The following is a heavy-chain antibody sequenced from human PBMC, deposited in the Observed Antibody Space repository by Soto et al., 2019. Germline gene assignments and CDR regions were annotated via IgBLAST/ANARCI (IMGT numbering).Heavy chain of an antibody. J-gene: IGHJ4*02. CDR3: EKDHLWFGDY. D-gene: IGHD3-10*01. CDR1: GFTFSSYG. V-gene: IGHV3-30*18. Sequence: QVQLVESGGGVVQPGRSLRLSCAASGFTFSSYGMHWVRQAPGKGLEWVAVISYDGSNKYYADSVKGRFTISRDNSKYTLYLQMNSLRAEDTAVYYCEKDHLWFGDYWGQGTLVTVSS. CDR2: ISYDGSNK.